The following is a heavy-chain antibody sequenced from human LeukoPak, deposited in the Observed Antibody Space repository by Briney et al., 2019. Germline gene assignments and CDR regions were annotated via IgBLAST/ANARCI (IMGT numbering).Heavy chain of an antibody. D-gene: IGHD4-17*01. CDR3: ARDMAYGDYAHDY. J-gene: IGHJ4*02. CDR1: GFTFSSYW. V-gene: IGHV3-7*01. CDR2: IKKDGSET. Sequence: GGSLRLSCAASGFTFSSYWMSWVRQAPGKGLEWVANIKKDGSETYYADSVKGRFTISRDNAKNSLHLQMNSLRVEDTAVYYCARDMAYGDYAHDYWGQGTLVTVSS.